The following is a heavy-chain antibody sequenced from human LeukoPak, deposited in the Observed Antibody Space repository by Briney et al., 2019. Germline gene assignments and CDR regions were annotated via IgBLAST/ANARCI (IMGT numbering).Heavy chain of an antibody. CDR1: GGSLSGYY. Sequence: SETLSLTCAVYGGSLSGYYWSWIRQPPGKGLEWIGEINHSGSTNYNPSLKSRVTISVDTSKNQFSLKLSSVTAADTAVYYCARGRPAPTIFGVVIMHNWFDPWGQGTLVTVSS. J-gene: IGHJ5*02. D-gene: IGHD3-3*01. CDR2: INHSGST. V-gene: IGHV4-34*01. CDR3: ARGRPAPTIFGVVIMHNWFDP.